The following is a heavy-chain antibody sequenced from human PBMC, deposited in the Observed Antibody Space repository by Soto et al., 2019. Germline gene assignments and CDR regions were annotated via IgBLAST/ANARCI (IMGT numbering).Heavy chain of an antibody. CDR3: VRDGTKTLRDWFDP. CDR1: GASITRDGFY. J-gene: IGHJ5*02. CDR2: ICATGTT. D-gene: IGHD1-1*01. Sequence: NPSETLSLTCTVSGASITRDGFYWSWIRKSAGKGLEWIGRICATGTTDYNPSLKSRVMMSVDTSKKQFSLKLRSVTAADTAVYYCVRDGTKTLRDWFDPWGQGISVTVSS. V-gene: IGHV4-61*02.